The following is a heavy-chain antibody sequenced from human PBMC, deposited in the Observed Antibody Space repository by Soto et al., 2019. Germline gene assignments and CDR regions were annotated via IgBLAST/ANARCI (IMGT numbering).Heavy chain of an antibody. D-gene: IGHD3-22*01. CDR1: GFTFSSYA. Sequence: QVQLVESGGGVVQPGRSLRLSCAASGFTFSSYAMHWVRQAPGKGLEWVAVISYDGSNKYYADAVKGRFTISRDNSKNALYLQMNSLRAEDTAVYYCARTLAVRGETYYYDSSGYYRDYYYYYGMDVWGQGTTVTVSS. V-gene: IGHV3-30-3*01. CDR3: ARTLAVRGETYYYDSSGYYRDYYYYYGMDV. J-gene: IGHJ6*02. CDR2: ISYDGSNK.